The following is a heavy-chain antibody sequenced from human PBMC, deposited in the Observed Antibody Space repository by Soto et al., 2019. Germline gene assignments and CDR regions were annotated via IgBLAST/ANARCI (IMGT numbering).Heavy chain of an antibody. CDR3: VKKSCSHTRCYTGWFFDL. CDR1: GFIFEDYD. J-gene: IGHJ2*01. V-gene: IGHV3-9*01. CDR2: ISWNSGDK. D-gene: IGHD2-15*01. Sequence: PGGSLRLSCEASGFIFEDYDMHWVRQPPGKGLQWVSGISWNSGDKDYGDSVKGRFTISRDNAKNSLDLQMSSLRVEVTATYYCVKKSCSHTRCYTGWFFDLWGRGTLVTVSS.